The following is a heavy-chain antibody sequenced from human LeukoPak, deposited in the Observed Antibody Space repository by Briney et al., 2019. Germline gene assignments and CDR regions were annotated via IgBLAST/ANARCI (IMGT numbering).Heavy chain of an antibody. J-gene: IGHJ4*02. Sequence: NPGGSLRLSCAASGFTFSDYYMSWIRQAPGKGLEWVSYISSSSSYTNYADSVKGRFTISRDNAKNSLYLQMNSLRAEDTAVYYCARVGTWIRSPVDYWGQGTLVTVSS. CDR3: ARVGTWIRSPVDY. D-gene: IGHD5-18*01. V-gene: IGHV3-11*06. CDR1: GFTFSDYY. CDR2: ISSSSSYT.